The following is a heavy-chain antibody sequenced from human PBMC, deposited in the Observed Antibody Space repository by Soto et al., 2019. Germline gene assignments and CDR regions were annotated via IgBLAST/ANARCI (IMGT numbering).Heavy chain of an antibody. CDR2: INAGNGNT. CDR1: GYTFTSYA. CDR3: ARGGIQRLSVGYFDF. Sequence: ASVKVSCKASGYTFTSYAMHWVRQAPGQRLEWMGWINAGNGNTKYSQKFQGRVTITRDTSASTAYMELSSLRSEDMAVYYCARGGIQRLSVGYFDFWGQGSLVTVSS. D-gene: IGHD3-3*01. V-gene: IGHV1-3*01. J-gene: IGHJ4*02.